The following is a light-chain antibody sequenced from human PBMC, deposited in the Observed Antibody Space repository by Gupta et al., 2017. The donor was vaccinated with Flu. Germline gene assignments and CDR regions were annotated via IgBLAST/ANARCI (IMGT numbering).Light chain of an antibody. Sequence: GQTARITGSGDELGNKYVYWYQQKPGPAPELLIYNDNERPSGIPERFSASESGTTATLAISGVQAEEEADYYCASGDSISNDGVFGGGTKLTVL. CDR2: NDN. CDR3: ASGDSISNDGV. CDR1: ELGNKY. J-gene: IGLJ3*02. V-gene: IGLV3-25*01.